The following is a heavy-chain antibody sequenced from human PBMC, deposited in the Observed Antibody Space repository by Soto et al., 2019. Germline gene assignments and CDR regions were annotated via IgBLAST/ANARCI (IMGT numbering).Heavy chain of an antibody. V-gene: IGHV3-23*01. CDR1: GFTFSSYA. D-gene: IGHD5-12*01. Sequence: AGGSLRLSCAASGFTFSSYAMSWVRQAPGKGLEWVSAISGIGHSTYYADSVKGRFTISRDNSKNTLYLQMNSLRAEDTAVYYCAKRIMATIGNFDSWGQGTLVTVSS. J-gene: IGHJ4*02. CDR3: AKRIMATIGNFDS. CDR2: ISGIGHST.